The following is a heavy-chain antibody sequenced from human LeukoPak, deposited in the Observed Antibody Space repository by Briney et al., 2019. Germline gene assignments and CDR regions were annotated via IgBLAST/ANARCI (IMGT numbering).Heavy chain of an antibody. D-gene: IGHD2-15*01. CDR2: IFYSGST. CDR3: ARDARATQYYYGMDV. CDR1: GASMGTYY. Sequence: SETLSLTCTLSGASMGTYYWSWIRQPPGKGRGWSGYIFYSGSTNYNPSLKSRVTISVDTSKNQFSLKLSSVTAADTAVYYCARDARATQYYYGMDVWGQGTTVTVSS. V-gene: IGHV4-59*13. J-gene: IGHJ6*02.